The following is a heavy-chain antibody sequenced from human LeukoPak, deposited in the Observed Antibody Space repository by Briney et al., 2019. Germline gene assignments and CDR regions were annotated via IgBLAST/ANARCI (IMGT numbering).Heavy chain of an antibody. J-gene: IGHJ6*03. D-gene: IGHD4-17*01. Sequence: SETLSLTCTVSGGSISSSSYYWGWIRQPPGKGLEWIGSIYYSGSTYYNPSLKSRVTISVDTSKNQFSLKLSSVTAADTAVYYCATKPYGDYVNYYYYYYMDVWGKGTTVTVSS. CDR2: IYYSGST. CDR1: GGSISSSSYY. V-gene: IGHV4-39*07. CDR3: ATKPYGDYVNYYYYYYMDV.